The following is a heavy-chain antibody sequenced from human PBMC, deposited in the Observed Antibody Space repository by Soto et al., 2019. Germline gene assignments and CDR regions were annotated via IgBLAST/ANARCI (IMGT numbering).Heavy chain of an antibody. CDR3: ARPRSGLRHDAFDI. J-gene: IGHJ3*02. V-gene: IGHV4-39*01. CDR2: IDFSGSI. Sequence: SETLSLTCTVSGGSISSSSHYWGWIRQPPGKGLEWIGSIDFSGSIYYNSSLQSRVTISVDRSKNQFSVNLSSATAADTAVYYCARPRSGLRHDAFDIWGQGTMVTVSS. D-gene: IGHD5-12*01. CDR1: GGSISSSSHY.